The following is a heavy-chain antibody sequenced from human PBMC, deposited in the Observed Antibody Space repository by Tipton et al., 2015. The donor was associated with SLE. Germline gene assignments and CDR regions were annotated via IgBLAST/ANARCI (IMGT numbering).Heavy chain of an antibody. Sequence: TLSLTCAVYGGSFSSGSYYWSWIRQPPGKGLEWIGYISYSGSTNYNPSLKSRVTISVDTSKNQFSLKLSSVTAADTAVYYCARTGYSSSWLYFQHWGQGTLVTVSS. J-gene: IGHJ1*01. CDR2: ISYSGST. D-gene: IGHD6-13*01. CDR3: ARTGYSSSWLYFQH. CDR1: GGSFSSGSYY. V-gene: IGHV4-61*01.